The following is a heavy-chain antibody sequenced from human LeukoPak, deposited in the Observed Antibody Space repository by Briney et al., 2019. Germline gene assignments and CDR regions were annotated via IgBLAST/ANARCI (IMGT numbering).Heavy chain of an antibody. V-gene: IGHV3-30-3*01. J-gene: IGHJ6*02. CDR3: ASEGPYYYYDMDV. CDR1: GFTFSSYA. CDR2: ISYDGSNR. Sequence: GGSLRLSCAASGFTFSSYAMHWVRQAPGKGLEWVAVISYDGSNRYYADSVKGRFTISRDNSKNTLYLQMNSLRAEDTAVYYCASEGPYYYYDMDVWGQGTTVTVSS.